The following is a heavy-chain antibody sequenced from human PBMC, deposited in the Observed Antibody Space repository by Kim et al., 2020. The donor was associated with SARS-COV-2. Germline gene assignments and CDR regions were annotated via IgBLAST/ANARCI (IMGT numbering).Heavy chain of an antibody. Sequence: SETLSLTCAVSGGSISSGGYSWSWIRQPPGKGLEWIGYIYHSGSTYYNTSLKSRVTISVDRSKNQFSLKLSSVTAADTAVYYCASHMVRDRLFDYWGQGTLVTVSS. CDR2: IYHSGST. J-gene: IGHJ4*02. V-gene: IGHV4-30-2*01. D-gene: IGHD3-10*01. CDR3: ASHMVRDRLFDY. CDR1: GGSISSGGYS.